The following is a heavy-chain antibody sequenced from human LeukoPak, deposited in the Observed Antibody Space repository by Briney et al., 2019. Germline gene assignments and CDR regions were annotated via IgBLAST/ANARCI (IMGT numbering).Heavy chain of an antibody. D-gene: IGHD3-3*01. CDR2: INHSGST. Sequence: SETLSLTCAVYGGSFSGYYWSWIRQPPGKGLEWIGEINHSGSTNYDPSLKSRVTISVDTSKNQFSLKLSSVTAADTAVYYCARGRKYYDFWSGYFSFDYWGQGTLVTVSS. V-gene: IGHV4-34*01. CDR3: ARGRKYYDFWSGYFSFDY. CDR1: GGSFSGYY. J-gene: IGHJ4*02.